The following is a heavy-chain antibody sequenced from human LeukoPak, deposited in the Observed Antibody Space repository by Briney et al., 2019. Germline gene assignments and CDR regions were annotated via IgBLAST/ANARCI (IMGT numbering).Heavy chain of an antibody. V-gene: IGHV5-51*01. D-gene: IGHD3-3*01. J-gene: IGHJ5*02. CDR2: IQPGDSIV. CDR3: ACRKYYDTWSDP. Sequence: GESLKISCKGFGNSFTSYCIGWVRQMPGKGLEWVGIIQPGDSIVHYSPSFQGQVTISADRSSSTAYLQWTSLKGSDSAMYYCACRKYYDTWSDPWGQGTLVTVSS. CDR1: GNSFTSYC.